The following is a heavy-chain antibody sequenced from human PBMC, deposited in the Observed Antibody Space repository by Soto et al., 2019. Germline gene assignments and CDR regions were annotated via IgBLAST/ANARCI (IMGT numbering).Heavy chain of an antibody. CDR1: GYTFTSYG. V-gene: IGHV1-18*01. D-gene: IGHD6-6*01. CDR2: ISAYNGNT. J-gene: IGHJ6*03. CDR3: AREAARYYYYYMDV. Sequence: GASVKVSCKASGYTFTSYGISWVRQAPGQGLEWMGWISAYNGNTNYAQKLQGRVTMTTDTSTSTAYMELRSLRSDDTAVYYCAREAARYYYYYMDVWGKGTTVTVSS.